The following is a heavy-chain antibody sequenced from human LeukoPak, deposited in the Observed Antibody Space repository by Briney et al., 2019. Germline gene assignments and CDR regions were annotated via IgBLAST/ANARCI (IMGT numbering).Heavy chain of an antibody. CDR3: VKPLGSSGYGYYFDY. V-gene: IGHV3-64D*06. D-gene: IGHD5-12*01. Sequence: GGSLRLSCSASGFTYNSYAMHWVRQAPGKGLEYVSAITSNGGSTYYADSVKGRFTISRDNSKNTLYLQMSSLRVEDTALYYCVKPLGSSGYGYYFDYWGQGTLVTVSS. CDR1: GFTYNSYA. J-gene: IGHJ4*02. CDR2: ITSNGGST.